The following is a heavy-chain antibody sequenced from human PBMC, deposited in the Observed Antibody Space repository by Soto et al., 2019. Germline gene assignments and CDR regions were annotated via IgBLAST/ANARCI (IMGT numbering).Heavy chain of an antibody. Sequence: GGSLRLSCAASGFTFNSYSMNWVRQAPGKGLEWVSSITSSSGDKYYADSVKGRFAISRDNAKNSLYLQMNSLRAEDTAVYYCARDYYYDSSGYSPLDYWGQGTLVTVSS. J-gene: IGHJ4*02. CDR2: ITSSSGDK. V-gene: IGHV3-21*01. CDR3: ARDYYYDSSGYSPLDY. CDR1: GFTFNSYS. D-gene: IGHD3-22*01.